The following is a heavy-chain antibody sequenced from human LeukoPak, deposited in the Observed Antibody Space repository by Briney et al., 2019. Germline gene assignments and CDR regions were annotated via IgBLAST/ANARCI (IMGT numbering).Heavy chain of an antibody. Sequence: PGGSLRLSCAASGFTFSSYGMHWVRQAPGKGLEWVAVIWYDGSNKYYADSVKGRFTISRDNSKNTLYLQMNSLGAEDTAVYYCARVRSGPNTAMYYWGQGTLVTVSS. D-gene: IGHD5-18*01. J-gene: IGHJ4*02. CDR3: ARVRSGPNTAMYY. V-gene: IGHV3-33*01. CDR2: IWYDGSNK. CDR1: GFTFSSYG.